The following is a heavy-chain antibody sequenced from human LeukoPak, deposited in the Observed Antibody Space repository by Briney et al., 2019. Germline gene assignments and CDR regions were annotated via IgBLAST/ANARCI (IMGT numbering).Heavy chain of an antibody. Sequence: ASVKVSCKASGYTFTSYYMHWVRQAPGQGLEWMGIINPSGGCTSYAQKFQGRVTMTRDTSTSTVYMELSSLRSDDTAVYYCARGGVVPPAVVNWFGPWGQGTLVTVSS. J-gene: IGHJ5*02. V-gene: IGHV1-46*01. CDR1: GYTFTSYY. D-gene: IGHD2-2*01. CDR2: INPSGGCT. CDR3: ARGGVVPPAVVNWFGP.